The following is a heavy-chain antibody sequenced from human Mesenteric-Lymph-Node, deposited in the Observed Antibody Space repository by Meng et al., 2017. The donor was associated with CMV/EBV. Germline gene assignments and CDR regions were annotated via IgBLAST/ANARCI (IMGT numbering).Heavy chain of an antibody. Sequence: GGSLRLSCTVSGFSFSTHWMNWVRQAPGKGLEWVANIKQDGSERSYVDSVKGRFTISRDNAKNSLSLQMGSLRAEDTAVYYCARFDFWSGYCDIWGQGTLVTVSS. V-gene: IGHV3-7*01. D-gene: IGHD3-3*01. J-gene: IGHJ4*02. CDR1: GFSFSTHW. CDR3: ARFDFWSGYCDI. CDR2: IKQDGSER.